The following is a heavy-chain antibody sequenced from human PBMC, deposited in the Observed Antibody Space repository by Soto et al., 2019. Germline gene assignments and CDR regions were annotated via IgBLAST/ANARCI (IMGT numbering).Heavy chain of an antibody. Sequence: EVQLVESGGGLVKPGGSLRLSCAASGFTFSSYSMNWVRQAPGKGLEWVSSISSSSSYIYYADSVKGRFTISRDKAKNSLYRQMNSLRAENTAVYDSARDATAYQNVYYFDCWGKGTLVTVAS. CDR2: ISSSSSYI. D-gene: IGHD2-21*01. CDR1: GFTFSSYS. J-gene: IGHJ4*01. CDR3: ARDATAYQNVYYFDC. V-gene: IGHV3-21*01.